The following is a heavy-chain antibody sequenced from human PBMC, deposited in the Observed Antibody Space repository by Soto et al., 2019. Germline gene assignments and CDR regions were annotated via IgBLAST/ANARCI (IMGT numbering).Heavy chain of an antibody. D-gene: IGHD3-16*01. CDR3: ARSIPRDAWPLDY. Sequence: SLTCTVSGGSIGSSSYYWGWIRQPPGKGLEWIGSIYYSGSTYYNPSLKSRVTISVDTSKNQFSLKLSSVTAADTAVYYCARSIPRDAWPLDYWGQGTLVTVSS. CDR1: GGSIGSSSYY. V-gene: IGHV4-39*01. CDR2: IYYSGST. J-gene: IGHJ4*02.